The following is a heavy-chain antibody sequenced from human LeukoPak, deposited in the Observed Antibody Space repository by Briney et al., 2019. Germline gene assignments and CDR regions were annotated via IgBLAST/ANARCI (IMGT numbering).Heavy chain of an antibody. D-gene: IGHD6-19*01. CDR3: ARGQWRFDY. CDR1: GGSISSYY. Sequence: SETLSLTCTVSGGSISSYYWSWIRQPPGKRLEWIGYIYYSGSTNYNPSLKSRVTISVDTSKNHFSLNLYPVTAADTAVYYCARGQWRFDYWGQGTLVTVSS. CDR2: IYYSGST. J-gene: IGHJ4*02. V-gene: IGHV4-59*01.